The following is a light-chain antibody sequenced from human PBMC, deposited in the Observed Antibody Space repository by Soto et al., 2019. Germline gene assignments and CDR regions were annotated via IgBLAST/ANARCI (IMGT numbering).Light chain of an antibody. Sequence: ENVLTQSPATLSLSPGERATLSRRASQSVSSNLAWYQQKPGQAPRLLIFDASNRATGIPVRFSGSGSGTDFTLTISSLQPEDFAVYYCHQRSNWPPTFGGGTKVEIK. J-gene: IGKJ4*01. CDR3: HQRSNWPPT. CDR2: DAS. V-gene: IGKV3-11*01. CDR1: QSVSSN.